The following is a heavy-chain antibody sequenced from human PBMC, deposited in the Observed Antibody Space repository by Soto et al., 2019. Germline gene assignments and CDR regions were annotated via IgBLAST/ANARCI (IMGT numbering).Heavy chain of an antibody. D-gene: IGHD6-19*01. V-gene: IGHV3-48*01. CDR2: ISSSSSTR. CDR3: ARAKQWLAGAFDI. J-gene: IGHJ3*02. Sequence: EVQLVESGGGLVQPGGSLRLSCAASGFTFSSYNMNWVRQAPGKGLEWVSYISSSSSTRYYADSVKGRFTISRDNAKNSLYLQMNSLGAEGTAVYYCARAKQWLAGAFDIWGQGTMVTVSS. CDR1: GFTFSSYN.